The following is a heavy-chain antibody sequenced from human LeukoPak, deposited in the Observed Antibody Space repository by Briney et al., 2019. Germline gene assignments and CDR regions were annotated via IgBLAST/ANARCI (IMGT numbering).Heavy chain of an antibody. J-gene: IGHJ4*02. D-gene: IGHD6-13*01. Sequence: GGSLRLSCAASGFTFSDYYMSWIRQAPGKGLEWVSYISSSGSTIYYADSVKGRFTTSRDNAKNSLYLQMNSLRAEDTAVYYCARAPYSSSWYNYWGQGTLVTVSS. CDR3: ARAPYSSSWYNY. CDR1: GFTFSDYY. CDR2: ISSSGSTI. V-gene: IGHV3-11*01.